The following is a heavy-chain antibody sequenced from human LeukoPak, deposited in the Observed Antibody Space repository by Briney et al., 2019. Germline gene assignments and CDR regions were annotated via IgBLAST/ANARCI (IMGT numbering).Heavy chain of an antibody. J-gene: IGHJ6*02. V-gene: IGHV6-1*01. CDR2: TYYRSKWYN. CDR3: ARANYDFWSGYYGYYYYYGMDV. CDR1: GDSVSSNSAA. D-gene: IGHD3-3*01. Sequence: SQTLSLTCAIPGDSVSSNSAAWNWIRQSPSRGLEWLGRTYYRSKWYNDYAVSVKSRITINPDTSKNQFSLQLNSVTPEDTAVYYCARANYDFWSGYYGYYYYYGMDVWGQGTTVTVSS.